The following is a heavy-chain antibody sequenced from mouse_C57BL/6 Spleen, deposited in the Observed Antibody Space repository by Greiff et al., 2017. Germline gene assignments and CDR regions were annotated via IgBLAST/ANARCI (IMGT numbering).Heavy chain of an antibody. V-gene: IGHV5-6*01. CDR2: ISSGGSYT. CDR1: GFTFSSYG. Sequence: EVQLQESGGDLVKPGGSLKLSCAASGFTFSSYGMSWVRQTPDKRLEWVATISSGGSYTYYPDSVKGRFTISRDNAKNTLYLQMSSLKSEDTAMYYCARRGTTVVATDYFDYWGQGTT. J-gene: IGHJ2*01. CDR3: ARRGTTVVATDYFDY. D-gene: IGHD1-1*01.